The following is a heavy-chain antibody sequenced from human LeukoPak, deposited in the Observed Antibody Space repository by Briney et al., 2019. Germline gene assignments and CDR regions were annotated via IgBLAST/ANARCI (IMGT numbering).Heavy chain of an antibody. J-gene: IGHJ4*02. CDR3: AKDAIYGDGYWEFDY. CDR2: IKQDGSEK. D-gene: IGHD2-21*01. Sequence: PGGSLRLSCAASGFTFSSYWMSWVRQAPGKGLEWVANIKQDGSEKYYVDSVKGRFTISRDNSRSTLYLQMNSLRAEDTAVYYCAKDAIYGDGYWEFDYWGQGTLVTVSS. V-gene: IGHV3-7*03. CDR1: GFTFSSYW.